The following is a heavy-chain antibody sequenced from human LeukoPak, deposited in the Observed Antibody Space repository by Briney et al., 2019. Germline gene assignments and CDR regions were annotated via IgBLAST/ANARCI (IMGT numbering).Heavy chain of an antibody. CDR2: ISAYNGNT. V-gene: IGHV1-18*01. CDR3: ARSGHSGYEREIDY. CDR1: GYTFTSYG. D-gene: IGHD5-12*01. Sequence: ASVKASCKASGYTFTSYGISWVRQAPGQGLEWIGWISAYNGNTNYAQKLQGRVTMTTDSSTSTAYMELRSLRSDDTAVYYCARSGHSGYEREIDYWGQGTLVTVSS. J-gene: IGHJ4*02.